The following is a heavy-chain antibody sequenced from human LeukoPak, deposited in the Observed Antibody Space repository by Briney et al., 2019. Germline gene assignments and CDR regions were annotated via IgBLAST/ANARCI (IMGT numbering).Heavy chain of an antibody. V-gene: IGHV3-23*01. J-gene: IGHJ3*02. CDR3: AKSPSFRPGAFDI. Sequence: GGSLRLSCAASGVTFSSYAMSWVRQAPGKGLEWVSAISGSGGSTYYADSVKGRFTISRDNSKNTLYLQMNSLRAEDTAVYYCAKSPSFRPGAFDIWGQGTMVTVSS. CDR2: ISGSGGST. CDR1: GVTFSSYA.